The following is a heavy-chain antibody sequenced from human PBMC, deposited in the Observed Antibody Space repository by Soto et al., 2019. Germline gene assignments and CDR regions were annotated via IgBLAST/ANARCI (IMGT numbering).Heavy chain of an antibody. D-gene: IGHD3-3*01. Sequence: SETLSLTCTVSGGSISSSTCSWGWIRQPPGKGLEWIGNIFYSGNTFYNPSLKSRVTISVDTSKNQFSLKLSSVTAADTAFYYCVRRITIDSNFDYWGLGTLVTVSS. J-gene: IGHJ4*02. CDR3: VRRITIDSNFDY. CDR2: IFYSGNT. CDR1: GGSISSSTCS. V-gene: IGHV4-39*01.